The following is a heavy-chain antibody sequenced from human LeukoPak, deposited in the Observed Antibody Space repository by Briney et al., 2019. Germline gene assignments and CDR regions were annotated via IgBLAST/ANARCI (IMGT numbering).Heavy chain of an antibody. V-gene: IGHV4-38-2*01. CDR1: GYSISSGYY. CDR3: ASSSGWYSPFDY. D-gene: IGHD6-19*01. Sequence: SSETLSLTCAGSGYSISSGYYWGWIRQPPGKWLEWIGSIYHSESTYYNPSLKSRVTISVDTSKNQFSLKLSSVTAADTAVYYCASSSGWYSPFDYWGQGTLVTVSS. CDR2: IYHSEST. J-gene: IGHJ4*02.